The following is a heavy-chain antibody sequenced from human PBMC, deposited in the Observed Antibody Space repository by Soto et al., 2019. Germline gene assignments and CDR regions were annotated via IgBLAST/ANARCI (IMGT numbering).Heavy chain of an antibody. CDR3: AKDEGVGGTLGLFDY. Sequence: QVQLVESGGGAVQPGESLRLSCAASGFDFTYYAMHWVRQAPGKGLESVAVMSSDGSKIHHTDSVKGRFTISRDNSKNTLYLQMISLIKEDTAVDFCAKDEGVGGTLGLFDYWGQGTLVSVSS. CDR2: MSSDGSKI. J-gene: IGHJ4*02. CDR1: GFDFTYYA. V-gene: IGHV3-30*18. D-gene: IGHD1-26*01.